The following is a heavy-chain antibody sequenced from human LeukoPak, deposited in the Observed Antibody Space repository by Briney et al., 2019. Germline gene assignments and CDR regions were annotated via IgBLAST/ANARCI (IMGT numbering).Heavy chain of an antibody. J-gene: IGHJ4*02. Sequence: GGSLRLSCAASGFTFSDYYMSWIRQTPGKGLEWVSYISSSGSTIYYADSVKGRFTISRDNAKNLLYLQMNSLRAEDTAVYYCARARELPLFDYWGQGTLVNVSS. CDR3: ARARELPLFDY. V-gene: IGHV3-11*01. D-gene: IGHD1-26*01. CDR2: ISSSGSTI. CDR1: GFTFSDYY.